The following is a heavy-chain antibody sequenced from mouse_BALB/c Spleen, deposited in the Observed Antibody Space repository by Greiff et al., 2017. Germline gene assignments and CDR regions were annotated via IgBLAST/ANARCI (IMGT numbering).Heavy chain of an antibody. Sequence: QVTLKESGPGILQPSQTLSLTCSFSGFSLSTSGMGVSWIRQPSGKGLEWLAHIYWDDDKRYNPSLKGRLTISKDTSRNQVFLKITSVDTADTATYYCARRDYFDYWGQGTTLTVSS. CDR1: GFSLSTSGMG. CDR2: IYWDDDK. J-gene: IGHJ2*01. V-gene: IGHV8-12*01. CDR3: ARRDYFDY.